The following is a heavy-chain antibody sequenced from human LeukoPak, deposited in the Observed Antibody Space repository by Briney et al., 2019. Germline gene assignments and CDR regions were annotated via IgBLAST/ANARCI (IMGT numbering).Heavy chain of an antibody. D-gene: IGHD3-16*02. J-gene: IGHJ4*02. CDR2: ISGSGGRT. CDR3: AKDSYYDYVWGIYHYTNQFDY. Sequence: GGSLRLSCAASGFTFNNYGMSWVRQAPGKGLEWVSGISGSGGRTYYADSVKGRFTISRDNSKNTLCLQVNSLRAEDTAVYYCAKDSYYDYVWGIYHYTNQFDYWGQGTLVTVSS. CDR1: GFTFNNYG. V-gene: IGHV3-23*01.